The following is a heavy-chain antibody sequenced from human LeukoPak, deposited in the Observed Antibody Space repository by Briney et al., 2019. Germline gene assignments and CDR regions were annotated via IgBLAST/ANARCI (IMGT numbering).Heavy chain of an antibody. CDR3: ARDLRVWYGTAEI. CDR2: ISSGGTTI. J-gene: IGHJ3*02. CDR1: GFTLSIYN. Sequence: GGSLRLSCAASGFTLSIYNLNWVRQAPGRGLEWISFISSGGTTIYYADSVKGRFTISRDNAKSSLYLQMNSLTADDTAIYYCARDLRVWYGTAEIWGQGTMVTVSS. V-gene: IGHV3-48*01. D-gene: IGHD3-10*01.